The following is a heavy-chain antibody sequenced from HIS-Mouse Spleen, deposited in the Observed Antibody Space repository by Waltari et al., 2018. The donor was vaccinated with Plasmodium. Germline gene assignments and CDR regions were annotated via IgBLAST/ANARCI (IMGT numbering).Heavy chain of an antibody. D-gene: IGHD2-15*01. V-gene: IGHV3-30-3*01. J-gene: IGHJ4*02. CDR3: ARDRRLAFDY. CDR1: GFPFNSYA. CDR2: ISYDGSNK. Sequence: QVQLVESGGGVVQPGRSLGLSCAASGFPFNSYAMHWVRQAPGKGLEWVAVISYDGSNKYYADSVKGRFTISRDNSKNTLYLQMNSLRAEDTAVYYCARDRRLAFDYWGQGTLVTVSS.